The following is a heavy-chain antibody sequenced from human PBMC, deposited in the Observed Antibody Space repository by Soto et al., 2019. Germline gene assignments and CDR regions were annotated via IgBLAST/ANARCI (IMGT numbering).Heavy chain of an antibody. J-gene: IGHJ4*02. Sequence: SETLSLTCAVSGGSISSSNWWSWVRQPPGKGLEWIGEIYHSGSTNYNPSLKSRVTISVDKSKNQFSLKLSSVTAADTAVYYCARAIGYCSGGSCYHFDYWGQGTLVTVSS. D-gene: IGHD2-15*01. CDR1: GGSISSSNW. CDR2: IYHSGST. V-gene: IGHV4-4*02. CDR3: ARAIGYCSGGSCYHFDY.